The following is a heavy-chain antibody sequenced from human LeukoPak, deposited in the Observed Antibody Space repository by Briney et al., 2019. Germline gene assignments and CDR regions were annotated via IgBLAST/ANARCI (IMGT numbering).Heavy chain of an antibody. CDR2: IRYDGSDK. V-gene: IGHV3-30*02. D-gene: IGHD6-13*01. Sequence: GGSLRLSCAASGFTLSGYGMHWVRQAPGKGLEWVAFIRYDGSDKYYADSVRGRFTISRDNSKNTLYLQMNSLRVEDTAVYYCAKGSLVPGSVLAYWGQGTLVTVSS. J-gene: IGHJ4*02. CDR1: GFTLSGYG. CDR3: AKGSLVPGSVLAY.